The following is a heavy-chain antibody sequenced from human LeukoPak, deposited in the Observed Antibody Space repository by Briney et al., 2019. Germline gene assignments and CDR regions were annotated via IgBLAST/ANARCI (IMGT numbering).Heavy chain of an antibody. CDR1: GFTFSSYG. V-gene: IGHV3-23*01. D-gene: IGHD1-1*01. Sequence: PGGSLRLSCAASGFTFSSYGMSWVRQAPGKGLEWVSAISGSGGSTYNADSVKGRFTISRDNSKNTLYLQMNSLRVEDTAVYYCARCTTGRTFGSLREIKRSREIDYWGQGTLVTVSS. CDR3: ARCTTGRTFGSLREIKRSREIDY. J-gene: IGHJ4*02. CDR2: ISGSGGST.